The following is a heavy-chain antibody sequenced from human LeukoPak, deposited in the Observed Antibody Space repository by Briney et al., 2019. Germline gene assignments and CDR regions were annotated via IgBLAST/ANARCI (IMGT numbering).Heavy chain of an antibody. J-gene: IGHJ6*03. D-gene: IGHD2-15*01. V-gene: IGHV4-31*03. CDR2: SYYSGST. CDR3: ARGLKVVRPYYYYYMDV. CDR1: GGSISSGGYY. Sequence: SQTLSLTCTVSGGSISSGGYYWSWIRQHPGKGLEWIGYSYYSGSTYYNPSLKSRVTISVDTSKNQFSLKLSSVTAADTAVYYCARGLKVVRPYYYYYMDVWGKGTTVTVSS.